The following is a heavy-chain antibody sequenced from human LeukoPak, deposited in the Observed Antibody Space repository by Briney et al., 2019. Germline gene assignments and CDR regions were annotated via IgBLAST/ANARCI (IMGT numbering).Heavy chain of an antibody. D-gene: IGHD3-10*01. V-gene: IGHV3-30*18. J-gene: IGHJ4*02. CDR3: AKDTRGSESIDY. CDR2: ISYDGSNK. Sequence: GESLRLSCAASGFTFSSYGMHWVRQAPGKGLEWVAVISYDGSNKYYADSVKGRFTISRDNSKNTLYLQMNSLRAEDTAVYYCAKDTRGSESIDYWGQGTLVTVSS. CDR1: GFTFSSYG.